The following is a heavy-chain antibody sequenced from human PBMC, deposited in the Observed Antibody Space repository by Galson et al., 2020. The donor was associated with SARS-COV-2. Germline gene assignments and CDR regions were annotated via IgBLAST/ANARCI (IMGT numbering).Heavy chain of an antibody. Sequence: GGSLRLSCAASGFRFNDYAMSWVRQAPGKGLEWVSVSSGSGITTYYADSVEGRFTISRDKSTNTLYLQMESLRAEDTAVYYCAKEGIAVAGTRERDSWGQGTLVTVSS. CDR3: AKEGIAVAGTRERDS. CDR1: GFRFNDYA. V-gene: IGHV3-23*01. J-gene: IGHJ4*02. CDR2: SSGSGITT. D-gene: IGHD6-19*01.